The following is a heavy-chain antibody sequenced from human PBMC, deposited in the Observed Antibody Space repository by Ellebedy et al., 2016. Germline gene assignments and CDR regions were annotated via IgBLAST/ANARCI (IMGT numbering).Heavy chain of an antibody. Sequence: ASVKVSXKASGYTFTSYGISWVRQAPGQGLEWMGWISAYNGNTNYAQKLQGRVTMTTDTSTSTAYMELRSLRSDDTAVYYCARAGSARIAAAGTGEYYFDYWGQGTLVTVSS. CDR2: ISAYNGNT. D-gene: IGHD6-13*01. J-gene: IGHJ4*02. V-gene: IGHV1-18*01. CDR1: GYTFTSYG. CDR3: ARAGSARIAAAGTGEYYFDY.